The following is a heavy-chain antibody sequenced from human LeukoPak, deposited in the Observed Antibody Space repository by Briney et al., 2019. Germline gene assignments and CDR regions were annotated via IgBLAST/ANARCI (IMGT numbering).Heavy chain of an antibody. Sequence: KPSETLSLTCTVSGYSISSDYYWGWIRQPPGKGLEWIGSIHHSGRTYYNPSLKSRVTISVDTSKNQFSLKLSSVTAADTAVYYCARLSITIFGVVSYYFDYWGQGTLVTVSS. CDR3: ARLSITIFGVVSYYFDY. J-gene: IGHJ4*02. D-gene: IGHD3-3*01. V-gene: IGHV4-38-2*02. CDR2: IHHSGRT. CDR1: GYSISSDYY.